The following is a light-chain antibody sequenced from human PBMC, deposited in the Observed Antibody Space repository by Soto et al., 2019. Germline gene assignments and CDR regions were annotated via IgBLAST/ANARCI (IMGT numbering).Light chain of an antibody. CDR3: QQRSNWPRFT. J-gene: IGKJ3*01. V-gene: IGKV3-11*01. Sequence: EIVMTQSPATLFVSQGESATLCCRASQSVSSNLAWYQQKPGQAPRLLIYGASDRASGIPARFSGSGSGTDFTLTISSLEPEDVAVYYCQQRSNWPRFTFGPGTKVIS. CDR1: QSVSSN. CDR2: GAS.